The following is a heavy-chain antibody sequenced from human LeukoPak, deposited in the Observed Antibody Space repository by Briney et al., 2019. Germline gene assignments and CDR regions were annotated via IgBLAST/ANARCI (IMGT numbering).Heavy chain of an antibody. CDR3: ARRGHSYGVLEFDP. V-gene: IGHV1-8*02. CDR2: MNPNSGNT. CDR1: GYTFTSYG. J-gene: IGHJ5*02. Sequence: ASVKVSCKASGYTFTSYGISWVRQATGQGLEWMGWMNPNSGNTGYAQKFQGRVTMTRNTSISTAYMELSSLRSEDTAVYYCARRGHSYGVLEFDPWGQGTLVTVSS. D-gene: IGHD5-18*01.